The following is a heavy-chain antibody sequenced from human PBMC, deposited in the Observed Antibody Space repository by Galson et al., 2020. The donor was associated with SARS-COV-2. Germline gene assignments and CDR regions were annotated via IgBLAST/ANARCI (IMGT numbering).Heavy chain of an antibody. CDR1: GFSVSNSY. CDR3: ARSYSDVVTGFQWDAFDI. J-gene: IGHJ3*02. CDR2: IYSGGST. V-gene: IGHV3-53*01. Sequence: QLGESLKISCAASGFSVSNSYMSWVRQVPGKGLEWISVIYSGGSTFYAESVEGRFIISRDKAKNTLYLQMDRLRVEDTAVYYCARSYSDVVTGFQWDAFDIWGQGTMVTVSS. D-gene: IGHD3-9*01.